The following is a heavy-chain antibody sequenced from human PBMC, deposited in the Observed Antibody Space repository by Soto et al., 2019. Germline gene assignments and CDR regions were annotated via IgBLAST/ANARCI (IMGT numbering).Heavy chain of an antibody. CDR2: IYYSGST. CDR3: ARDTRTYGDYADILRSNWFDP. J-gene: IGHJ5*02. D-gene: IGHD4-17*01. Sequence: PSETLSLTCTVSGGSISSYYWSWIRQPPGKGLEWIGYIYYSGSTNYNPSLKSRITISVDTSKNQFSLKLSSVTAADTAVYYCARDTRTYGDYADILRSNWFDPWGQGTLVTVSS. CDR1: GGSISSYY. V-gene: IGHV4-59*01.